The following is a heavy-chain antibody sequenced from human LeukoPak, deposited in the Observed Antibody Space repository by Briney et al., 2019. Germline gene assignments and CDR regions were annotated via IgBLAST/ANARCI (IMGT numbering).Heavy chain of an antibody. V-gene: IGHV4-34*01. D-gene: IGHD2-2*02. Sequence: SETLSLTCAVYGGSFSGYYWSWIRQPPGKGLEWIGEINHSGSTNYNPSLKSRVTISVDTSKNQFSLKLSSVTAADTAVYYCARAATLGYCSSTSCYIPYYYYGMDVWGQGTTVTVSS. CDR2: INHSGST. CDR3: ARAATLGYCSSTSCYIPYYYYGMDV. J-gene: IGHJ6*02. CDR1: GGSFSGYY.